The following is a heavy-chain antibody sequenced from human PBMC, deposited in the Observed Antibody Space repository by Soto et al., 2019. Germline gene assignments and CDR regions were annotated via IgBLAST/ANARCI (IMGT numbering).Heavy chain of an antibody. D-gene: IGHD3-3*01. Sequence: QVQLQQWGAGLLKPSETLSLTCAVYGGSFSGYYWSWIRQPPGKGLEWIGEINHSGSTNYNPSLKSRVTISVDTSKNQFSLKLSSVTAADTAVYYCARVAKKRFLEWLLLNDAFDIWGQGTMVTVSS. CDR3: ARVAKKRFLEWLLLNDAFDI. CDR2: INHSGST. CDR1: GGSFSGYY. V-gene: IGHV4-34*01. J-gene: IGHJ3*02.